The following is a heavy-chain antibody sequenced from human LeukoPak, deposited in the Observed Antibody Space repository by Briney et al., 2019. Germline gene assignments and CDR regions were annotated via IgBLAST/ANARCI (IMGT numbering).Heavy chain of an antibody. CDR2: MYYSGGT. CDR3: ARFVAVAAFDY. D-gene: IGHD6-19*01. J-gene: IGHJ4*02. CDR1: GGSISSYY. Sequence: SETLSLTCTVSGGSISSYYWNWIRQPPGKGLEWIAYMYYSGGTNYNPSLKSRVTISVDTSKNQFSLKLSSVTAADTAVYYCARFVAVAAFDYWGQGTLVTVSS. V-gene: IGHV4-59*08.